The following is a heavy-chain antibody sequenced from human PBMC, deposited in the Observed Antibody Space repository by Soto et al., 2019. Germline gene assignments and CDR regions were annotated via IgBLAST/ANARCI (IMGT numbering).Heavy chain of an antibody. J-gene: IGHJ6*02. Sequence: PSETLSLTCTVSGDSLSTYYWSWIRQPAGERLEWIGRIHDTGRTNYNPSLKSRVTMSVDTSKNQFSLRVNSVTAADTAVYYCVCDVRGYSYGKKGDYYGMDVWGQGTTVT. CDR2: IHDTGRT. D-gene: IGHD5-18*01. CDR3: VCDVRGYSYGKKGDYYGMDV. V-gene: IGHV4-4*07. CDR1: GDSLSTYY.